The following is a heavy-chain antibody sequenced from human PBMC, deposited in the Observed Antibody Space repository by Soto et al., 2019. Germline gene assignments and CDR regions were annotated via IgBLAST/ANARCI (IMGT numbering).Heavy chain of an antibody. V-gene: IGHV3-21*01. CDR2: ISSSSSYI. CDR1: GFTFSSYS. CDR3: ARNPTLYGDYLYYFDY. J-gene: IGHJ4*02. Sequence: EVQLVESGGGLVKPGGSLRLSCAASGFTFSSYSMNWVRQAPGKGLEWVSSISSSSSYIYYADSVKVRFTISRDNAKNSLYLQMNSLRAEDTAVYYCARNPTLYGDYLYYFDYWGQGTLVTVSS. D-gene: IGHD4-17*01.